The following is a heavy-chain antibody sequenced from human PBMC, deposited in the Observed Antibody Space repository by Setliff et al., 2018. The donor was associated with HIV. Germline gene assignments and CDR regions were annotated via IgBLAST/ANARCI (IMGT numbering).Heavy chain of an antibody. CDR1: GGSISSGGYY. J-gene: IGHJ2*01. CDR3: ARGAYYDILTAYFSYFDL. Sequence: PSETLSLTCTVSGGSISSGGYYWSWIRQHPGKGLEWIGYIYYRGSTYYNPSLKSRVTMSLDTSKSQFSLKLRSVTAADTAVYYCARGAYYDILTAYFSYFDLWGRGTLVTVSS. V-gene: IGHV4-31*03. CDR2: IYYRGST. D-gene: IGHD3-9*01.